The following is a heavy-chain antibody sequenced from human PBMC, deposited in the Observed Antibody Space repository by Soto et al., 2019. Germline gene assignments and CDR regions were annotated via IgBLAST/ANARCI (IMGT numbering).Heavy chain of an antibody. CDR3: ARGVENIVVVLDVFGYYGMDV. CDR2: INAGNGNT. D-gene: IGHD2-2*01. Sequence: ASGKVSCKASGYSFTSYAIYWVRQAPGQRLELMGWINAGNGNTKYSQKFQGRVTITSDTSASTAYMGLSSLRSEDTAVYFCARGVENIVVVLDVFGYYGMDVWGQGTTVTVCS. CDR1: GYSFTSYA. V-gene: IGHV1-3*01. J-gene: IGHJ6*02.